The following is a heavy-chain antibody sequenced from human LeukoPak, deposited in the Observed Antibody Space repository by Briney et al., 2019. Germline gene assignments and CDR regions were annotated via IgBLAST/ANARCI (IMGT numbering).Heavy chain of an antibody. CDR3: AREFSGLSIAARVFDS. D-gene: IGHD6-6*01. CDR1: GGSITSYY. CDR2: IHTSGST. V-gene: IGHV4-4*07. J-gene: IGHJ4*02. Sequence: SETLSLTCTVSGGSITSYYCTYIRQPAGKGLEWIGRIHTSGSTNYNPSLKSRVTMSVDTSKNQFSLNLSSVTAADTAMYYCAREFSGLSIAARVFDSWGQGTLFTVSS.